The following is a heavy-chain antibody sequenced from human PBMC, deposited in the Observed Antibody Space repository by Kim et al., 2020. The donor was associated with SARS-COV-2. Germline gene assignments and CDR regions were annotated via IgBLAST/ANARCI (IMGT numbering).Heavy chain of an antibody. J-gene: IGHJ1*01. Sequence: SETLSLTCTVSGGSISSYYWSWIRQPPGKGLEWIGYIYYSGSTNYNPSLKSRVTISVDTSKNQFSLKLSSVTAADTAVYYCARSGRKEYSSSIGFQHWGQGTLVTVSS. CDR3: ARSGRKEYSSSIGFQH. CDR1: GGSISSYY. V-gene: IGHV4-59*01. CDR2: IYYSGST. D-gene: IGHD6-6*01.